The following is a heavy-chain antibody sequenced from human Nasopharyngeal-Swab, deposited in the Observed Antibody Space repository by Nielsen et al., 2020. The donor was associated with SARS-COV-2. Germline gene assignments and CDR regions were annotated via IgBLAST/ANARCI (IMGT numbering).Heavy chain of an antibody. CDR3: ATRDYYGSGTMGIPFDY. Sequence: RQAPGKGLEWIGSIYYSGSTYCNPSLKSRVTISVDTSKNQFSLKLSSVTAADTAVYYCATRDYYGSGTMGIPFDYWGQGTLVTVSS. J-gene: IGHJ4*02. V-gene: IGHV4-39*01. CDR2: IYYSGST. D-gene: IGHD3-10*01.